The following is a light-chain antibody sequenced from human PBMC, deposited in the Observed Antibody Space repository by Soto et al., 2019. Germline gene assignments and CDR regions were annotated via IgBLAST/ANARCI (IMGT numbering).Light chain of an antibody. CDR3: QVWDGSSVHRGV. CDR2: YDS. V-gene: IGLV3-21*04. Sequence: SYELTQPPSVSVAPGKTARITCGGNNIGSKSVHWYQQKPGQAPVLVIYYDSDRPSGIAERFSGSNSGDTATLTVSRVVAGEEADDYCQVWDGSSVHRGVFGGGTKLTVL. CDR1: NIGSKS. J-gene: IGLJ3*02.